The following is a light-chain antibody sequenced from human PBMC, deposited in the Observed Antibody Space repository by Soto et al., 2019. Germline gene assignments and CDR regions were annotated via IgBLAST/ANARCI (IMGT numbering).Light chain of an antibody. CDR2: AAS. V-gene: IGKV1-39*01. CDR1: QSIGKY. CDR3: QQTYNTPLT. J-gene: IGKJ4*01. Sequence: DIQMTQSPSSLSASVGDRVTITCRASQSIGKYLSWFQQTPGNAPKLLIYAASGLQSGVPSRFSGSGSGTDFTLTIHSLQREDFATYYCQQTYNTPLTFGGGTRVDI.